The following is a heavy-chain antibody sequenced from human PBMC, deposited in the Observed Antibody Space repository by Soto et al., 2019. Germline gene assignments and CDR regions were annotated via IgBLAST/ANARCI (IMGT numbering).Heavy chain of an antibody. Sequence: GGSLRLSCGASGFTFSNYYMSWIRQAPGKGLEWVSYISSTGRTIYFADSVKGRFTVSRDNAQNSLSLKLDSLRVEDTAVYYCARSYSSGWEFDYWGQGTQVTVSS. CDR3: ARSYSSGWEFDY. CDR1: GFTFSNYY. CDR2: ISSTGRTI. D-gene: IGHD6-19*01. V-gene: IGHV3-11*01. J-gene: IGHJ4*02.